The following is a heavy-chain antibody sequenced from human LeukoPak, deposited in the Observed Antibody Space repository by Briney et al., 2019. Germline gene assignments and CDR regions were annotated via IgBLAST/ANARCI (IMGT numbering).Heavy chain of an antibody. Sequence: ASVKVSCKASGYTFTSYGISWVRQAPGQGLEWMGWITTYNSNTHYAQNLQGRVTVTTGTSTSTAYMELRSLRSVDTAVYYCARLVTMTRIPDYWGQGTLVTVSS. V-gene: IGHV1-18*01. CDR1: GYTFTSYG. J-gene: IGHJ4*02. D-gene: IGHD3-22*01. CDR2: ITTYNSNT. CDR3: ARLVTMTRIPDY.